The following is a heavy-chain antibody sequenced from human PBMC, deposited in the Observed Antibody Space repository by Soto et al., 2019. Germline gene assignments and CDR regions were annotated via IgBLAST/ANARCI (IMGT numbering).Heavy chain of an antibody. CDR2: MWYDGTNK. V-gene: IGHV3-33*01. Sequence: PGGSLRLSCAASGFTFRIYSMHWVRQSPGKGLEWVAVMWYDGTNKYYGESVKGRFTISRDNSENTLYLQMNSLRVEDTAVYYCARDATFGTKGGSFEIWGHGTLVTVS. CDR3: ARDATFGTKGGSFEI. J-gene: IGHJ3*02. CDR1: GFTFRIYS. D-gene: IGHD3-16*01.